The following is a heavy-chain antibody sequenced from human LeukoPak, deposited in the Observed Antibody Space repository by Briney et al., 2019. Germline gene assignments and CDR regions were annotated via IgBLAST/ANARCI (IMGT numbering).Heavy chain of an antibody. D-gene: IGHD2-15*01. J-gene: IGHJ4*02. Sequence: SETLSLTCAVYGGSFSGYYWSWIRQPPGKGLEWIGEINHSGSTNYNPSLKSRVTISVDTSKNQFSLKLTSVTAADTAVYYCARGVVAAPQTFDYWGQGTLVTVSS. CDR2: INHSGST. CDR1: GGSFSGYY. V-gene: IGHV4-34*01. CDR3: ARGVVAAPQTFDY.